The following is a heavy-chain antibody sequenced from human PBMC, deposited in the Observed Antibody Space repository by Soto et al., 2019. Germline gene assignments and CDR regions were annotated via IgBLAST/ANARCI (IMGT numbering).Heavy chain of an antibody. CDR1: GFTFSDYA. J-gene: IGHJ4*02. Sequence: VQLVESGGGVVQPGRSLRLSCAASGFTFSDYAMHWVRQAPGKGLEWVAVVSHDGRNTHYADSVKGRFTISRDSCKNTVSLETTSLRAEDTAVYYRGKGGRQWLVTSDFNYWGQGALVTVSS. CDR3: GKGGRQWLVTSDFNY. V-gene: IGHV3-30*18. D-gene: IGHD6-19*01. CDR2: VSHDGRNT.